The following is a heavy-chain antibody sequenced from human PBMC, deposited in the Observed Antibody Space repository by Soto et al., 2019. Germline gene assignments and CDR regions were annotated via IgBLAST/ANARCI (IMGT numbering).Heavy chain of an antibody. D-gene: IGHD2-21*01. V-gene: IGHV4-39*01. CDR2: IYYSGST. Sequence: SETPFPTSTVSCGSLRSSSYYLGWVRPPPGKGLEWIGSIYYSGSTYYNPSLKSRVTISVDTSKNQFSLKLSSVTAADTAVYYCARRSIPHRYYYYGMDVWGQGTTVTVSS. CDR3: ARRSIPHRYYYYGMDV. J-gene: IGHJ6*02. CDR1: CGSLRSSSYY.